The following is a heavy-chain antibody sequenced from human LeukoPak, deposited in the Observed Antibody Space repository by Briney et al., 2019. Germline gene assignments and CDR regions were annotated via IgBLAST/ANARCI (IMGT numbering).Heavy chain of an antibody. J-gene: IGHJ3*02. V-gene: IGHV1-24*01. D-gene: IGHD2-15*01. Sequence: ASVKVSCKVSGYTLTELSIHWVRQAPGKGLEWMGGLALEDGETIYAQMYQGRLTMTEDTSTDTAYMELSSLKSDDTAVYYCGTDSNCGAGSCVAFDIWGQGTMVTVSS. CDR1: GYTLTELS. CDR3: GTDSNCGAGSCVAFDI. CDR2: LALEDGET.